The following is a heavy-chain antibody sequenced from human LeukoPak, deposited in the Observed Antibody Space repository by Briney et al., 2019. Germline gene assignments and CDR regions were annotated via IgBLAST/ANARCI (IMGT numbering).Heavy chain of an antibody. CDR1: GGSISSYY. V-gene: IGHV4-4*07. CDR3: ARDRGGGYCSSTSCYDAAFDI. Sequence: SETLSRTGTVSGGSISSYYWRWMRQPAGNGREGIGRIYSGGSTNYNPSLKSRVTTSVDTSKNQFSLKLSSVTAADTAVYYCARDRGGGYCSSTSCYDAAFDIWGQGTMVTVSS. D-gene: IGHD2-2*01. J-gene: IGHJ3*02. CDR2: IYSGGST.